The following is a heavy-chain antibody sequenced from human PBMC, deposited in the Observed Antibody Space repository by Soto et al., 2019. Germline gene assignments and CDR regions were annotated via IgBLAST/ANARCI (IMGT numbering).Heavy chain of an antibody. CDR3: ARDAPPEDF. J-gene: IGHJ4*02. CDR1: DYTFTSYA. V-gene: IGHV1-18*01. CDR2: ISAYNGNT. Sequence: QVQLLQSGAEVKKPWASVKVSCKASDYTFTSYAISWVRQAPGQGLEWMGWISAYNGNTNYAQKLQGRVTMTTDTSMSTAYMELRRLRPEDTAVYYCARDAPPEDFWGQGTLVTVSS.